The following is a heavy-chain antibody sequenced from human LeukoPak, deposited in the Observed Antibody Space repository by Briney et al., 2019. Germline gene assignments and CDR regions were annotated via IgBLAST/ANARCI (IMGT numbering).Heavy chain of an antibody. CDR1: GFTFSSYA. Sequence: PGGSLRLSCAASGFTFSSYAMSWVRQAPGKGLEWVSAISGSGGSTYYADSVKGRFTISRDNSKNTLYLQMDSLRTEDTAVYYCAKDRGSGTYNSYGMDVWGQGTTVTVSS. CDR2: ISGSGGST. V-gene: IGHV3-23*01. D-gene: IGHD5-12*01. J-gene: IGHJ6*02. CDR3: AKDRGSGTYNSYGMDV.